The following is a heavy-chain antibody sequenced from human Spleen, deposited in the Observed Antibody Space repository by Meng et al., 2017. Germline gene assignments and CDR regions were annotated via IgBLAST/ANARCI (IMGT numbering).Heavy chain of an antibody. CDR3: ARGLAYCGGDCYFWWFDP. Sequence: EVQLVESGGGLVKPGGSLRLSCAASGFTFSSYSMNWVRQAPGKGLEWVSSISSSSSYIYYADSVKGRFTISRDNAKNSLYLQMNSLRAEDTAVYYCARGLAYCGGDCYFWWFDPWGQGTLVTVSS. CDR2: ISSSSSYI. V-gene: IGHV3-21*01. D-gene: IGHD2-21*02. CDR1: GFTFSSYS. J-gene: IGHJ5*02.